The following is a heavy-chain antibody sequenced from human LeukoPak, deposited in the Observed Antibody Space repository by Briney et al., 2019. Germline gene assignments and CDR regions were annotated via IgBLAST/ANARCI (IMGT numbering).Heavy chain of an antibody. CDR2: INSDGSST. J-gene: IGHJ3*02. Sequence: GGSLRLSCAASGFTFTSYWMHWVRQAPGKGLVWVSRINSDGSSTSYADSVKGRITISRDNAKNTLYLQMNSLRAEDTAVYYCAREKWELLHDAFGIWGQGTMVTVSS. V-gene: IGHV3-74*01. CDR3: AREKWELLHDAFGI. D-gene: IGHD1-26*01. CDR1: GFTFTSYW.